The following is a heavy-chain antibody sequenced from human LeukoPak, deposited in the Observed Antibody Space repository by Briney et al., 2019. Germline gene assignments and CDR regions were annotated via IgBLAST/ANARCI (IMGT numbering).Heavy chain of an antibody. D-gene: IGHD6-19*01. J-gene: IGHJ4*02. V-gene: IGHV1-2*02. CDR1: GYTFTGYY. CDR2: INPNSGDT. Sequence: ASVKVSCKASGYTFTGYYMHWVRQAPGQGLEWMGWINPNSGDTNYAQKFQGRVTVTRDTSISTAYMELSRLRSDDTAVYHCARVGSSGWYVHPTLDYWGQGTLVTVSS. CDR3: ARVGSSGWYVHPTLDY.